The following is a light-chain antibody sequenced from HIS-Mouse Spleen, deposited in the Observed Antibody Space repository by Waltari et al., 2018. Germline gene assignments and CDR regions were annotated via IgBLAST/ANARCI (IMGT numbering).Light chain of an antibody. CDR2: AAS. CDR3: QQSYSTPGT. J-gene: IGKJ1*01. Sequence: MTQSPATLSVSPGERVTLSCRASQSVSSNLAWYQQKPGKAPKLLIYAASSLQSGVPSRFSGSGSGTDFTLTISSLQPEDFATYYCQQSYSTPGTFGQGTKVEIK. V-gene: IGKV1-39*01. CDR1: QSVSSN.